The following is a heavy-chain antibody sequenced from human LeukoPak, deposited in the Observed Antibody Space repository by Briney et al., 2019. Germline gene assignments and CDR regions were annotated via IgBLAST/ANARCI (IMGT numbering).Heavy chain of an antibody. J-gene: IGHJ5*02. Sequence: GSLRLSCTASGLTFSDYSMNWVRQAPGKGLEWIGRVSASGSTRYNPSLKSRVTMSVDTSKNQFSLKLSSLTAADTAVYFCARGMAEAYDYNWFEDWGQGTLVTVSS. D-gene: IGHD5-12*01. CDR2: VSASGST. CDR3: ARGMAEAYDYNWFED. V-gene: IGHV4-4*07. CDR1: GLTFSDYS.